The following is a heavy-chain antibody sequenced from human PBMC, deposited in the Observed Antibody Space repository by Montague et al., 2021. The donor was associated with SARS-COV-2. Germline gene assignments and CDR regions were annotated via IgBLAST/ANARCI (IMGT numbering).Heavy chain of an antibody. V-gene: IGHV4-59*13. CDR2: IFHSGIT. D-gene: IGHD1-20*01. Sequence: SETLSLTCSVSGGSISSYYCIWNRHSPGKGLEWIGYIFHSGITDYNPSXTSRVTISVDMSKNQFSLELNSVTAADSALYYCARTEYNWNDWFDPWGQGTLVTVSS. J-gene: IGHJ5*02. CDR3: ARTEYNWNDWFDP. CDR1: GGSISSYY.